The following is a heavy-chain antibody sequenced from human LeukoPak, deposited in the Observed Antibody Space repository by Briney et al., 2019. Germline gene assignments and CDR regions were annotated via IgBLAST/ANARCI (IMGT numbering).Heavy chain of an antibody. CDR3: ARDSGLGYCSGGSCSFDY. D-gene: IGHD2-15*01. CDR2: ISYDGSNK. V-gene: IGHV3-30*04. J-gene: IGHJ4*02. CDR1: GFTFSSYA. Sequence: GGSLRLSCAASGFTFSSYAMHWVRQAPGKGLEWVAVISYDGSNKYYADSVKGRFTISRDNSKNTLYLQMNSLRAEDTAVYYCARDSGLGYCSGGSCSFDYWGQGTLVTVSS.